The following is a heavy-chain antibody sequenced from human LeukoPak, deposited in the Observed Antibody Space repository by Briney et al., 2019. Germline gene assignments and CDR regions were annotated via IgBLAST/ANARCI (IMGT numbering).Heavy chain of an antibody. V-gene: IGHV3-74*03. J-gene: IGHJ4*02. CDR2: INSDGSSI. D-gene: IGHD5-12*01. Sequence: GGSLRLSCAASGVTFSSYWMHWVCQAPGKGLVWVSRINSDGSSITYADSVKGRFTISRDNAKNTLFLQMNSLRVEDTAVYYCAREGRVSGYDFDCWGQGTLVTVSS. CDR3: AREGRVSGYDFDC. CDR1: GVTFSSYW.